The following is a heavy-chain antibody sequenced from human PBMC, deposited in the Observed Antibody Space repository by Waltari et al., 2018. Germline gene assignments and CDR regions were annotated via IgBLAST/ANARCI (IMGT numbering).Heavy chain of an antibody. V-gene: IGHV3-7*01. CDR1: GFTFTTYW. CDR3: TRAGKQCSSTNCYTPPKYTNGMDV. J-gene: IGHJ6*02. Sequence: LSCEASGFTFTTYWMSWVRLAPGKGLEWVANINEDGSAKNYLDSVKGRFTISRDNARNSLYLQMNSLRPEDTADYYCTRAGKQCSSTNCYTPPKYTNGMDVWGQGTTVTVSS. CDR2: INEDGSAK. D-gene: IGHD2-2*02.